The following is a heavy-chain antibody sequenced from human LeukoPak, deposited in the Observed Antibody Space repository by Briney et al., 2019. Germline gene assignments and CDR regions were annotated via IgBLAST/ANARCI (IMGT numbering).Heavy chain of an antibody. Sequence: GGSLRLSCEASGFTFSGSWMHWVRQLPGKGLVWVSRISGDGNTTIYADSVKGRFTISRDNAKNTLYLQMNSLRDGDTAVYFCARGGSPFYWGQGSRVTVSS. CDR1: GFTFSGSW. V-gene: IGHV3-74*01. D-gene: IGHD3-10*01. J-gene: IGHJ4*02. CDR3: ARGGSPFY. CDR2: ISGDGNTT.